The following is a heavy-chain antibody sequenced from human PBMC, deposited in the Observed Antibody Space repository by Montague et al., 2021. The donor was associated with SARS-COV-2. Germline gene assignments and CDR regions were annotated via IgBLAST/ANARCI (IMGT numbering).Heavy chain of an antibody. Sequence: SLRLSCAASGFTFSSYSMNWVRQAPGKGLEWVSSISSSISYIYYADSLNVLFTISRDNAKNSLYLQMNSLRAEDTAVYFCARERTVVIITGYYYYGVDVWGQGTTVTVSS. V-gene: IGHV3-21*01. CDR1: GFTFSSYS. D-gene: IGHD3-10*01. J-gene: IGHJ6*02. CDR2: ISSSISYI. CDR3: ARERTVVIITGYYYYGVDV.